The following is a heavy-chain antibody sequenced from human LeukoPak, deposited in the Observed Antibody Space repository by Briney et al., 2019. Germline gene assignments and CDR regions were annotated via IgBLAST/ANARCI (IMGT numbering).Heavy chain of an antibody. CDR1: GFIINNNN. CDR3: ECLWYVELTHFDY. D-gene: IGHD2-21*02. J-gene: IGHJ4*02. V-gene: IGHV3-53*01. Sequence: GGSLRLSCAASGFIINNNNMTGVRQAPGKGLEWVSLIYTGGTIYYADSVKGRFTISRDNSNNTLYLQMNSLTAEDTAVYYCECLWYVELTHFDYWGQGTLVTVSS. CDR2: IYTGGTI.